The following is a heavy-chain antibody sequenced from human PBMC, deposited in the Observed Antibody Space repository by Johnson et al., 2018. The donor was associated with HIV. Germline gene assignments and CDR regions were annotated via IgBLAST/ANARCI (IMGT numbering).Heavy chain of an antibody. Sequence: VQLVESGGGLVQPGGSLRLSCAASGFTFSSYAMHWVRHTTGEGLEWVSGIGTAGDTYYPGSVKGRFTISRENAKNSLDLQMNSLRAEDTAFYYCAGGRIGAFDIWGQGTMVTVSS. J-gene: IGHJ3*02. CDR2: IGTAGDT. D-gene: IGHD2-15*01. V-gene: IGHV3-13*01. CDR3: AGGRIGAFDI. CDR1: GFTFSSYA.